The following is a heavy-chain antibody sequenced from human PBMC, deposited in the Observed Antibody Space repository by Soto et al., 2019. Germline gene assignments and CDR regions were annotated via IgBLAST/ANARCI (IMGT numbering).Heavy chain of an antibody. J-gene: IGHJ3*02. Sequence: PXGSLIVSCLAAGVIFTRSTMNWVGQAPGKGLDWVSSITSASDYIFYADSVKGRFTISRDNAKNALYLQMNSLRAEDTAVYYCARVGTGSSTPLDTWGQGTMSTVS. D-gene: IGHD3-9*01. CDR1: GVIFTRST. CDR3: ARVGTGSSTPLDT. CDR2: ITSASDYI. V-gene: IGHV3-21*01.